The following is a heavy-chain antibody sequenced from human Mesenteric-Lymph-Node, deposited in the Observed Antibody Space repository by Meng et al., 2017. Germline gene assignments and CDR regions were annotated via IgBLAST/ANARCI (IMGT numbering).Heavy chain of an antibody. Sequence: GESLKISCAASGFNFSVHWMHWVRQTEERGLVWVALIKGDGSITGYADSVKGRFTISRDSSKNTLYLQMNSLRVEDTALYYCAQGGKVAVPPSAHFWCQGTLVTVSS. J-gene: IGHJ4*02. D-gene: IGHD2-2*01. CDR1: GFNFSVHW. V-gene: IGHV3-74*01. CDR2: IKGDGSIT. CDR3: AQGGKVAVPPSAHF.